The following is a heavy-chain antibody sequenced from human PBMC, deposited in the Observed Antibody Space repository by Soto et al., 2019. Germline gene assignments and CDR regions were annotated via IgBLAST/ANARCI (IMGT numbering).Heavy chain of an antibody. J-gene: IGHJ4*02. Sequence: QVQLVQSGAEVKKPGASVKVSCKASGYTFTSYAIHWVRQAPGQRLEWMGWINTAKDNTKYSQKFQGRVTITRDTSASIVYMELSSLISEDTAVYYFARGSSWSYFDYWGQGTLVTVSS. CDR2: INTAKDNT. CDR1: GYTFTSYA. V-gene: IGHV1-3*04. D-gene: IGHD6-13*01. CDR3: ARGSSWSYFDY.